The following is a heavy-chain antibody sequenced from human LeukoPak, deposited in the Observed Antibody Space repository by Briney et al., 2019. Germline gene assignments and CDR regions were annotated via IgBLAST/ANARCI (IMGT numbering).Heavy chain of an antibody. CDR2: INHSGST. D-gene: IGHD6-13*01. Sequence: SETLSLTCAVYGGSFSGYYWSWIRQPPGKGLEWIGEINHSGSTNYNPSLKSRVTISVDTFKNQFSLKLSSVTAADTAVYYCARDRQQLVRGDHFDYWGQGTLVTVSS. CDR3: ARDRQQLVRGDHFDY. V-gene: IGHV4-34*01. J-gene: IGHJ4*02. CDR1: GGSFSGYY.